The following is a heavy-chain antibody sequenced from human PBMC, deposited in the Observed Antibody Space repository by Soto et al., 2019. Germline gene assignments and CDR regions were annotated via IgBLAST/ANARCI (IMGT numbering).Heavy chain of an antibody. D-gene: IGHD4-4*01. V-gene: IGHV4-59*01. J-gene: IGHJ4*02. CDR2: IYYSGST. Sequence: SETLSLTCTVSGGSISSYYWSWIRQPPGKGLEWIGYIYYSGSTNYNPSLKSRVTISVDTSKNQFSLKLSSVTAADTAVYYCATHSNYARYQWNYWGQGTLVTVSS. CDR3: ATHSNYARYQWNY. CDR1: GGSISSYY.